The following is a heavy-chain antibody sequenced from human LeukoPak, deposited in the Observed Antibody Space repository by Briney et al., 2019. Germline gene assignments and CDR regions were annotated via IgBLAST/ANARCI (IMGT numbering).Heavy chain of an antibody. Sequence: SETLSLTCTVTGGSISSYYWSWIRQPPGKGLEWIGYIYYSGSTNYNPSLKSRVTISVDTSKNQFSLKLSSVTAADTAVYYCARGSGRFLEWLAPRYYYGMNVWGQGTTVTVSS. V-gene: IGHV4-59*12. D-gene: IGHD3-3*01. CDR2: IYYSGST. J-gene: IGHJ6*02. CDR3: ARGSGRFLEWLAPRYYYGMNV. CDR1: GGSISSYY.